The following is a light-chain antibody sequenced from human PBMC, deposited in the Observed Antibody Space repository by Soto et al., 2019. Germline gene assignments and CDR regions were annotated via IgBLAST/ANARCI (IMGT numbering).Light chain of an antibody. J-gene: IGLJ1*01. CDR1: SSDVGGYKY. CDR3: SSYTSSHSYV. V-gene: IGLV2-14*03. CDR2: DVS. Sequence: QSALTQPASVSGSPGQSIAISCTGSSSDVGGYKYVSWYQQHPGKAPKLMIYDVSNRPSGVSDRFSGSKSGNTASLTISGLKSEDEADYYCSSYTSSHSYVFGTGTKLTVL.